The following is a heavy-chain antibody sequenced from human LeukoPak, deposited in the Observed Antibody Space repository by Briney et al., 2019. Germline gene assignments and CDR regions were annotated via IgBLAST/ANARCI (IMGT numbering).Heavy chain of an antibody. CDR3: ARAGVTYYFDY. V-gene: IGHV3-21*01. CDR1: GFTFSSYS. J-gene: IGHJ4*02. CDR2: ISSSSSYI. Sequence: GGSLRLSCAASGFTFSSYSMNWVRQAPGKGLEWGSSISSSSSYIYYADSVKGRFTISRDNAKNSLYLQMNSLRAEDTAVYYCARAGVTYYFDYWGQGTLVTVSS.